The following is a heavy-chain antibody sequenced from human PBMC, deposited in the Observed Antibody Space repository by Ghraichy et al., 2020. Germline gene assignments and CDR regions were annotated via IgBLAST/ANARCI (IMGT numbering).Heavy chain of an antibody. V-gene: IGHV3-48*02. Sequence: GESLRLSCAASGFDFDRHSMSWVRQAPGKGLEWVSYISARSSVIFYADSVKGRFTISRDNDRESLYLQMNSLRDEDTAVYYCARGLSSLQYGMDVWGQGTTVIVSS. CDR3: ARGLSSLQYGMDV. CDR2: ISARSSVI. J-gene: IGHJ6*02. CDR1: GFDFDRHS.